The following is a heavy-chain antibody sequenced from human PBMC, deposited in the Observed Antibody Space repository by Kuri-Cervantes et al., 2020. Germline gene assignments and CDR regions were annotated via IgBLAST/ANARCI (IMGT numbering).Heavy chain of an antibody. CDR3: ARAVNSSSSVFVFRAGYFDY. D-gene: IGHD6-6*01. V-gene: IGHV4-39*07. Sequence: SETLSLTCTVSGGSVSSGSYYWSWIRQPPGKGLEWIGEINHSGSTNYNPSLKSRVTISVDTSKNQFSLKLSSVTAADTAVYYCARAVNSSSSVFVFRAGYFDYWGQGTLVTVSS. CDR1: GGSVSSGSYY. J-gene: IGHJ4*02. CDR2: INHSGST.